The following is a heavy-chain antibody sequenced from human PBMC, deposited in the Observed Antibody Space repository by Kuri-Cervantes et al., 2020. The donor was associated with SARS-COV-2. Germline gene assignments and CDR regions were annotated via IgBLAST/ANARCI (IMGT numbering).Heavy chain of an antibody. D-gene: IGHD3-9*01. J-gene: IGHJ4*02. CDR2: IGPSGTTK. Sequence: GESLKISCTASGFIFSDYYMTWIRQAPGKGLEWVSNIGPSGTTKYYADSVKGRFTISRDNAKNSLYLQMNSLRAEDTAVYYCARDSLDWFIPLDYWGQGTLVTVSS. V-gene: IGHV3-11*04. CDR1: GFIFSDYY. CDR3: ARDSLDWFIPLDY.